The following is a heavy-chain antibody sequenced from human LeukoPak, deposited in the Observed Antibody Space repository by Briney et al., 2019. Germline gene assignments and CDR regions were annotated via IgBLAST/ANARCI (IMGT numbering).Heavy chain of an antibody. Sequence: GESLKISCQGSGYKFDTFWIGWVRQMPGKGLEWMGIMYLGNSDTRYSPSSQGQVTISADKFTGTAYLQWGGLEASDTAMYYCARHAYNGRETYKFDNWGQGTLVTVSS. CDR1: GYKFDTFW. CDR3: ARHAYNGRETYKFDN. D-gene: IGHD3-16*01. J-gene: IGHJ4*02. CDR2: MYLGNSDT. V-gene: IGHV5-51*01.